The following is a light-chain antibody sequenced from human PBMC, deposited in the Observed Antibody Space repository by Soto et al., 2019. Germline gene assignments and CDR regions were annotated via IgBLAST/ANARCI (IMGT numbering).Light chain of an antibody. Sequence: QSALTQPRSVSGSPGQSVTISCTGTSIDVGDSDFVSWYQQHPGKAPKLMIYVVTKRPSGVPDRFSGSKSGNTASLTISGLQDEGEADYYCSSFAATHTYIFGTGTKVTVL. V-gene: IGLV2-11*01. CDR3: SSFAATHTYI. J-gene: IGLJ1*01. CDR1: SIDVGDSDF. CDR2: VVT.